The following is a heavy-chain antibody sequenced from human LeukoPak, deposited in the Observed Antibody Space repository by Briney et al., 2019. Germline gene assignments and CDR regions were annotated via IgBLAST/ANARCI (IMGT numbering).Heavy chain of an antibody. J-gene: IGHJ3*02. D-gene: IGHD2-2*01. Sequence: GGSLRLSCAASGFTFSSYWMHWVRQAPGKGLVWVSRINSDGSSTSYADSVKGRFTISRDNARNTLYLQMNSLRAEDTARYYCAKDPAAVPFDSFDIWGQGTMVTVSS. CDR1: GFTFSSYW. CDR3: AKDPAAVPFDSFDI. V-gene: IGHV3-74*01. CDR2: INSDGSST.